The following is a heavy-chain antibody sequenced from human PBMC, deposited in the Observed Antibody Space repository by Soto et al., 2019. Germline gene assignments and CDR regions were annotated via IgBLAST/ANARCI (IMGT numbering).Heavy chain of an antibody. J-gene: IGHJ4*02. CDR3: ARDCPSSYYYDSSGYFDY. CDR2: TSSSSSYI. D-gene: IGHD3-22*01. Sequence: GGSLRLSCAASGFTFSSYSMNWVRQAPGKGLEWVSSTSSSSSYIYYADSVKGRFTISRDNAKNSLYLQMNSLRAEDTAVYYCARDCPSSYYYDSSGYFDYWGQGTLVTVSS. CDR1: GFTFSSYS. V-gene: IGHV3-21*01.